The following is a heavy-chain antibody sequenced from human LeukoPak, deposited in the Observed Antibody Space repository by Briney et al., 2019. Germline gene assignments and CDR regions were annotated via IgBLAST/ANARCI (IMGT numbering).Heavy chain of an antibody. CDR1: GFTFSRYW. Sequence: PGGSLRLSCAASGFTFSRYWMTWVRQAPGKGLEWLANIKEDGSDKYYVDSVKGRFTISRDNAKNSLYLQMNSLRAEDTAVYYCARTLAARRGFDYWGQGTLVTVSS. D-gene: IGHD6-6*01. V-gene: IGHV3-7*01. CDR3: ARTLAARRGFDY. CDR2: IKEDGSDK. J-gene: IGHJ4*02.